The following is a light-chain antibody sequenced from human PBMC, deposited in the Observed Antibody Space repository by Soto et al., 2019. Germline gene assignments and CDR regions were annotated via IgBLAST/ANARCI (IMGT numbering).Light chain of an antibody. CDR1: SSNIGNNY. J-gene: IGLJ1*01. CDR3: GTWDSRLSGV. V-gene: IGLV1-51*01. CDR2: DNN. Sequence: VLTQPPSVSAAPGQKVTISCSGSSSNIGNNYVSWYQQLPGTAPKLLIYDNNKRPSGIPDRFSGSKSGTSATLGITGLQTGDEADYYCGTWDSRLSGVFGTGTKVTVL.